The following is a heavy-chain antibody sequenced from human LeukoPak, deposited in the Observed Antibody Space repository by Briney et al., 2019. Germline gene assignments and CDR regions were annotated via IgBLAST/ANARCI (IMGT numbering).Heavy chain of an antibody. D-gene: IGHD7-27*01. CDR1: GFTFSDHR. J-gene: IGHJ4*02. CDR3: ARSPLGIAPFDY. CDR2: IRNKANRYTT. Sequence: GGSLSLSCAASGFTFSDHRMDWVRQAPGEGLEWDARIRNKANRYTTEYAASVKGRFTISRDDSENSLYLQMDSLKTEDTAVYYCARSPLGIAPFDYWGQGTLVTVSS. V-gene: IGHV3-72*01.